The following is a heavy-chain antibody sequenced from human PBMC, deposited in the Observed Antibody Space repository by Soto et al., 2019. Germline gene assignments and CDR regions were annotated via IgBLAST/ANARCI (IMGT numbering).Heavy chain of an antibody. CDR2: ISGYNGNT. J-gene: IGHJ4*02. D-gene: IGHD5-12*01. CDR3: ARDEVEMATIFDY. V-gene: IGHV1-18*04. Sequence: ASVKVSCKASGYTFTSHGISWLRQAPGQGLEWMGWISGYNGNTKYAQKIQGRVTMTTDTSTSTAYMELRSLRSDDTAVYYCARDEVEMATIFDYWGQGTLVTVSS. CDR1: GYTFTSHG.